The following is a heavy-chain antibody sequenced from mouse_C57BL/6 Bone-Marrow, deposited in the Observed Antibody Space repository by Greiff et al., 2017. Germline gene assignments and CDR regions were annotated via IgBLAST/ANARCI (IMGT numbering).Heavy chain of an antibody. Sequence: QVQLKQPGAELVKPGASVKISCKASGYSFTSYYIHWVKQRPGQGLEWIGWIYPGSGNTKYNEKFKGKATLTSDTSSSTAYMQLSSLTSEDSAVYYCARSGHGSYWYFDVWGTGTTVTVSS. CDR1: GYSFTSYY. CDR2: IYPGSGNT. CDR3: ARSGHGSYWYFDV. J-gene: IGHJ1*03. D-gene: IGHD1-1*01. V-gene: IGHV1-66*01.